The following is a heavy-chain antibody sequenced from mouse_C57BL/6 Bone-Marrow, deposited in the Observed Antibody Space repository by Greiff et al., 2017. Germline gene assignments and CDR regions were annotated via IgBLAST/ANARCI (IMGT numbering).Heavy chain of an antibody. J-gene: IGHJ2*01. CDR2: ISYDGSN. CDR3: VRGGWLYFDY. CDR1: GYSITSGYY. V-gene: IGHV3-6*01. Sequence: EVKLQESGPGLVKPSQSLSLTCSVTGYSITSGYYWNWIRQFPGNKLEWMGYISYDGSNNYNPSLKNRISITRDTSKNQFFLKLNSVTTEDTATYYCVRGGWLYFDYGGQGTTLTVSS. D-gene: IGHD2-3*01.